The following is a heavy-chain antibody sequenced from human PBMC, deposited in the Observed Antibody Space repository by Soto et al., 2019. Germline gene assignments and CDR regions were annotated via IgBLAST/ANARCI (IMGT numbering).Heavy chain of an antibody. CDR2: IYYSGST. J-gene: IGHJ5*02. D-gene: IGHD1-1*01. CDR1: GGSISSRSYY. CDR3: AKHRRNCNDDNGSDP. Sequence: QLQLQESGPGLVKPSEPLSLTCTVSGGSISSRSYYWGWIRQPPGKGLEWIGSIYYSGSTYYNPSLKSRVTISADKSKNQFHLKLSSVTATDTAVYYWAKHRRNCNDDNGSDPWGQGNLVTVSS. V-gene: IGHV4-39*01.